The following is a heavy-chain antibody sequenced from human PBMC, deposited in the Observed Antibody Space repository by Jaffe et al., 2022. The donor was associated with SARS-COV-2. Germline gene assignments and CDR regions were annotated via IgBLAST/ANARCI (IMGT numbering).Heavy chain of an antibody. V-gene: IGHV4-59*01. CDR2: IYYTGST. J-gene: IGHJ4*02. CDR3: ARGPLSSSYYSFDF. D-gene: IGHD3-22*01. CDR1: GGSTNSYY. Sequence: QVQLQESGPGLVKPSETLSLTCTVSGGSTNSYYWSWIRQPPGKGLEWIGYIYYTGSTNYNPSLKSRVTISVDTSKSQFSLKLSSVTAADTAVYYCARGPLSSSYYSFDFWGQGTLVTASS.